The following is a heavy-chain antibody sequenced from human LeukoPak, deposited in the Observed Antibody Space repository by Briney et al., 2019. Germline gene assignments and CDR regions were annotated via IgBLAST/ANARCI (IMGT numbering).Heavy chain of an antibody. CDR3: ARQRVGASGVYYYYYYIDV. D-gene: IGHD1-26*01. CDR1: GYSFTNYW. V-gene: IGHV5-51*01. Sequence: GESLKISCKGSGYSFTNYWIGWVRQMPGKGLEWMGIIYPGDSDTRYSPSFQGQVTISADKSISTAYLQWSSLKASDTAMYYCARQRVGASGVYYYYYYIDVWGKGTTVTVSS. CDR2: IYPGDSDT. J-gene: IGHJ6*03.